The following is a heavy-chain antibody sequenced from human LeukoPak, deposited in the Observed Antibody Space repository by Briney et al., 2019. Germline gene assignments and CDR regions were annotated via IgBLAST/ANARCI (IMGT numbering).Heavy chain of an antibody. CDR1: LDSFTVSL. J-gene: IGHJ4*02. CDR3: ARLCTGSPIDY. CDR2: IYPGDSDT. V-gene: IGHV5-51*01. Sequence: ESLKISRKRPLDSFTVSLIGTVRQMPGKGLEWMGIIYPGDSDTRYSPSFQGQVTISADKSISTAYLQWSSLKASDTAMYYCARLCTGSPIDYWGQGTLVTVSS. D-gene: IGHD2-8*02.